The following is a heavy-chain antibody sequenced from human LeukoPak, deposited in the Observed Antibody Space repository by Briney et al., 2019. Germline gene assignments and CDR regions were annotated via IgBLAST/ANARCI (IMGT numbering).Heavy chain of an antibody. CDR3: ARASRYYDSIGNDHPNFDY. CDR2: IYSGSSE. D-gene: IGHD3-22*01. V-gene: IGHV3-53*01. J-gene: IGHJ4*02. Sequence: PGGSVRLSCAASGFTVCSNYMRWLRQAPGKGLEGVSDIYSGSSEAYAEFVKGRFTISRDKSKNTLYLPMNSLKAEDTAVYYCARASRYYDSIGNDHPNFDYWGQGTLVTVSS. CDR1: GFTVCSNY.